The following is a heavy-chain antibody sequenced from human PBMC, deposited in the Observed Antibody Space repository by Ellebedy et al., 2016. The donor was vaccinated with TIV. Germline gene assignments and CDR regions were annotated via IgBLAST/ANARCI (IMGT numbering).Heavy chain of an antibody. CDR2: ISCYNGDT. V-gene: IGHV1-18*04. D-gene: IGHD5/OR15-5a*01. Sequence: ASVKVSCKASGYTFTKYGISWVRQAPGQGLEWMGWISCYNGDTNYAQKFQGRVTMAIDTSTSTVYMELRSLSFDDTAVYYCTRGFYEKFDPWGQGTLVTVS. CDR3: TRGFYEKFDP. J-gene: IGHJ5*02. CDR1: GYTFTKYG.